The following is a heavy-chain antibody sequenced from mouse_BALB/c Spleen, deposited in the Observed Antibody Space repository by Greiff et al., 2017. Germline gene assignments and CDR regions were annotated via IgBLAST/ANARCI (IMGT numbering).Heavy chain of an antibody. J-gene: IGHJ3*01. CDR3: ARAYDGSSYAWFAD. D-gene: IGHD1-1*01. CDR2: ISDGGGYT. Sequence: EVHLVESGGGLVKPGGSVKLSCAASGFTFSDYYMYWVRQTPEQRLEWVATISDGGGYTNYPDSVKGRFTITRDNAKNTLYLQMSSLKSEDTAIDDCARAYDGSSYAWFADWGQGTLVTVSA. V-gene: IGHV5-4*02. CDR1: GFTFSDYY.